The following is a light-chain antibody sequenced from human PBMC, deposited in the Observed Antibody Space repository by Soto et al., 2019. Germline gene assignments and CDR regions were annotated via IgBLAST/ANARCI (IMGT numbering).Light chain of an antibody. CDR2: RNN. V-gene: IGLV1-47*01. Sequence: QSVLTQPPSASGTPEQRVTMSCSGSTSNIGSNYVYWYQQLPGTAPKLLIYRNNQRPSGVPDRFSGSKSGTSASLAISGLRSEDEADYYCAAWDDSLSGVVFGGGTKLTVL. CDR3: AAWDDSLSGVV. J-gene: IGLJ2*01. CDR1: TSNIGSNY.